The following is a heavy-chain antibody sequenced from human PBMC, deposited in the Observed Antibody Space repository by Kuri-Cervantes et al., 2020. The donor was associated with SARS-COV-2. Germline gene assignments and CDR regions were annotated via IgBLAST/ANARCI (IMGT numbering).Heavy chain of an antibody. J-gene: IGHJ4*02. V-gene: IGHV1-69*04. Sequence: SVKVSCKASGGTFSSYAISWVRQAPGQGLEWMGRIIPILGTANYAQKFQGRVTMTRDTSTSTVYMELSSLRSEDTAVYYCARGPLGSYDFWSGYYHNYDYWGQGTLVTVSS. CDR2: IIPILGTA. CDR1: GGTFSSYA. D-gene: IGHD3-3*01. CDR3: ARGPLGSYDFWSGYYHNYDY.